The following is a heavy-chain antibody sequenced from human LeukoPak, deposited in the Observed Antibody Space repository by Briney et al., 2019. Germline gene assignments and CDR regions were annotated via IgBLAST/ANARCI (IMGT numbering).Heavy chain of an antibody. Sequence: SETLSLTCTVSGGSISSYYWSWLREPPGGGVEGIGYIYYSGSTNYNPSLKSRVTISVDTSKNQFSLKLSSVTAADTAVYYCARRTGTVVAAHANDAFDIWGQGTMVTVSS. D-gene: IGHD2-15*01. CDR1: GGSISSYY. CDR3: ARRTGTVVAAHANDAFDI. V-gene: IGHV4-59*08. CDR2: IYYSGST. J-gene: IGHJ3*02.